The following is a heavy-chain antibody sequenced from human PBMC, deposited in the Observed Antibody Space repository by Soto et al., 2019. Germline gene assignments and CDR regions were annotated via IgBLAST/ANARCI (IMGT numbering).Heavy chain of an antibody. V-gene: IGHV4-39*01. CDR1: GGSISSSSYY. J-gene: IGHJ4*02. Sequence: PSETLSPTCTVSGGSISSSSYYWGWIRQPPGKGLEWIGSIYYSGTTYYNPSLKSRVTISVDTSKNQFSLKLSSVTAADTAVYYCARHRGYYDILTGYYTELNFDYWGQGTLVTVSS. CDR2: IYYSGTT. CDR3: ARHRGYYDILTGYYTELNFDY. D-gene: IGHD3-9*01.